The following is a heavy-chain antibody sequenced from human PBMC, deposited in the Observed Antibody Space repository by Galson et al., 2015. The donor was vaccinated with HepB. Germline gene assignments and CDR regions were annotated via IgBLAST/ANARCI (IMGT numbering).Heavy chain of an antibody. Sequence: SETLSLTCTVSGGSISSYYWSWIRQPPGKGLEWIGYIYYSGSTNYNPSLKSRVTISVDTSKNQFSLKLSSVTAADTAVYYCARDLSLRYQDYYGMDVWGQGTTVTVSS. J-gene: IGHJ6*02. CDR1: GGSISSYY. CDR2: IYYSGST. D-gene: IGHD4-17*01. V-gene: IGHV4-59*01. CDR3: ARDLSLRYQDYYGMDV.